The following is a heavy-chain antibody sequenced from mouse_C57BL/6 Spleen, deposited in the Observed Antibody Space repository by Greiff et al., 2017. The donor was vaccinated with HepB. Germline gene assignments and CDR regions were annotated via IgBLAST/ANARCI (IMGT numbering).Heavy chain of an antibody. CDR1: GYTFTSYW. J-gene: IGHJ2*01. CDR2: IYPSDSET. Sequence: QVQLQQPGAELVRPGSSVKLSCKASGYTFTSYWMDWVKQRPGQGLEWIGNIYPSDSETHYNQKFTDKATLTVDKSSSTAYMQLSSLTSEDSAVYYCARCDWDGGYWGQGTTLTVSS. V-gene: IGHV1-61*01. CDR3: ARCDWDGGY. D-gene: IGHD4-1*01.